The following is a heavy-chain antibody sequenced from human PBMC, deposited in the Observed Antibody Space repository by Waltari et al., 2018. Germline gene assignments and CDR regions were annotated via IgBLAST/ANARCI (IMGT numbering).Heavy chain of an antibody. CDR3: ARRNGDYYYYGMDV. J-gene: IGHJ6*02. CDR2: IYYSGST. V-gene: IGHV4-39*01. D-gene: IGHD4-17*01. Sequence: QLQLQESGPGLVKPSETLSLTCTVSGGSISSSRYYWGWIRQPPGEGLEWVGSIYYSGSTHYHPPLKRRVTISVDTSKNQFSLKLSSVTAADTAVYYCARRNGDYYYYGMDVWGQGTTVTVSS. CDR1: GGSISSSRYY.